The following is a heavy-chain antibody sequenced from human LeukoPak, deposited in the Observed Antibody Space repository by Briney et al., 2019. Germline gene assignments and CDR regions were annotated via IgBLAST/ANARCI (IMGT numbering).Heavy chain of an antibody. D-gene: IGHD3-10*01. Sequence: PSETLSLTCTLAGGSVSSHYWSWIRQPAGKGLEWIGLISAGGSTNYNPSLKSRVTMSVDTSKNQFSLKLSSVTAADTAVYYCARDMVREPYNWFESWGQGTLVTVAS. J-gene: IGHJ5*01. V-gene: IGHV4-4*07. CDR1: GGSVSSHY. CDR3: ARDMVREPYNWFES. CDR2: ISAGGST.